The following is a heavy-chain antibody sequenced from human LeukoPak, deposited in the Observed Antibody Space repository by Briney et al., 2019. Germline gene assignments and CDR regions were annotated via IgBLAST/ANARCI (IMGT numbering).Heavy chain of an antibody. J-gene: IGHJ4*02. D-gene: IGHD3-22*01. CDR2: ISSSSSYI. CDR3: ARSPDSSGYYHGRDYFDY. CDR1: GFTFSSYS. V-gene: IGHV3-21*01. Sequence: GGSLRLSCAASGFTFSSYSMNWVRQAPGKGLEWVSSISSSSSYIYYADSVKGRFTISRDNAKNSLYLQMNSLRAEDTAVYYCARSPDSSGYYHGRDYFDYWGQGTLVTVSS.